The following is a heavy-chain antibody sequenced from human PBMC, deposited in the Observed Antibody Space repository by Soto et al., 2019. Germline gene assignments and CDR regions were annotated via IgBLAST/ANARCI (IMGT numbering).Heavy chain of an antibody. J-gene: IGHJ3*02. CDR3: ARKGPPRDAFDI. Sequence: GGSLRLSCAASGFTFSSYAMSWVRQAPGKGLEWVSAISGSGGSTYYADSVKGRFTISRDNSKNTLYVQMNSLRAEDTAIYYCARKGPPRDAFDIWGQGTMVTVSS. V-gene: IGHV3-23*01. CDR1: GFTFSSYA. CDR2: ISGSGGST.